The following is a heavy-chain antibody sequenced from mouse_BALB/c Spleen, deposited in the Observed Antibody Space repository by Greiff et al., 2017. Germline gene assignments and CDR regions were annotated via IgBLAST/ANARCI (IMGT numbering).Heavy chain of an antibody. Sequence: EVKLVESGGGLVKPGGSLKLSCAASGFAFSSYDMSWVRQTPEKRLEWVAYISSGGGSTYYPDTVKGRFTISRDNAKNTLYLQMSSLKSEDTAMYYCARHEVGYFDYWGQGTTLTVAS. CDR2: ISSGGGST. CDR3: ARHEVGYFDY. D-gene: IGHD1-1*01. J-gene: IGHJ2*01. CDR1: GFAFSSYD. V-gene: IGHV5-12-1*01.